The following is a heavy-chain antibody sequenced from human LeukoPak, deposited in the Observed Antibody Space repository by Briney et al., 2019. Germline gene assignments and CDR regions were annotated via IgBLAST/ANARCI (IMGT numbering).Heavy chain of an antibody. D-gene: IGHD4-17*01. CDR3: AREGDYGAFDY. V-gene: IGHV1-18*04. CDR1: GYTFTGYY. J-gene: IGHJ4*02. CDR2: ISAYNGNT. Sequence: AXVKVSCKASGYTFTGYYMHWVRQAPGQGLEWMGWISAYNGNTNYAQKLQGRVTMTTDTSTSTAYMELRSLRSDDTAVYYCAREGDYGAFDYWGQGTLVTVSS.